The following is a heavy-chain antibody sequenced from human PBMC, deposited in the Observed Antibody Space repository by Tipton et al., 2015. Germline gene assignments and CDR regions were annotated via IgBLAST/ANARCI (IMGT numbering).Heavy chain of an antibody. D-gene: IGHD2-2*01. Sequence: GSLRLSCTASGFIIHTYGMSWVRQAPGKGLEWVSAFSSSDDTTYYADSVKGRFTMSRDNSKNTLYLQMNSLRAEDTAVYYCAKDQGYCSSTNCPFDYWGQGTLVTVSS. CDR2: FSSSDDTT. CDR1: GFIIHTYG. V-gene: IGHV3-23*01. CDR3: AKDQGYCSSTNCPFDY. J-gene: IGHJ4*02.